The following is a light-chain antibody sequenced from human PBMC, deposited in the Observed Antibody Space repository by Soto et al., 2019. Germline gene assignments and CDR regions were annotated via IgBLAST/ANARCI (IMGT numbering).Light chain of an antibody. J-gene: IGKJ4*01. Sequence: EIVLTQSPDPLSLSPGERATLSCRASQSVSTNSLAWYQQRPGQAPRPLIYGASSRATGTPDRFSGSGSGTDFTLIISRLEPEDFAVYYCQQYGSSVLTFGGGTKVEIK. V-gene: IGKV3-20*01. CDR2: GAS. CDR1: QSVSTNS. CDR3: QQYGSSVLT.